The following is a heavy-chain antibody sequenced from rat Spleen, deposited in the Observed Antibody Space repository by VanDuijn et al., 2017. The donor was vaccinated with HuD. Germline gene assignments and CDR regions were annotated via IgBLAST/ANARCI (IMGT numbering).Heavy chain of an antibody. D-gene: IGHD1-12*02. CDR2: INSAGTT. Sequence: EVQLQESGPGPVKVSESLSLTCSVTGHSITSSYRWNWIRKFPGNKLEWMGYINSAGTTIYSPSLKSRISITRDTSKNQFFLQVNSVTTDDTATYFCARSDGTHYYLPFPYWGQGTLVTVSS. CDR1: GHSITSSYR. V-gene: IGHV3-3*01. CDR3: ARSDGTHYYLPFPY. J-gene: IGHJ3*01.